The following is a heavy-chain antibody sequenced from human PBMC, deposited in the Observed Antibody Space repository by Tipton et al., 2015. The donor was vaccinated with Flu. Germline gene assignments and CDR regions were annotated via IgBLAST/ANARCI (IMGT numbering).Heavy chain of an antibody. V-gene: IGHV4-61*01. J-gene: IGHJ3*02. CDR3: ARGRPREVVQYSNYELWYAFDI. CDR1: GGSVSSGSYY. CDR2: IYYSGST. D-gene: IGHD4-11*01. Sequence: TLSLTCTVSGGSVSSGSYYWSWIRQPPGKGLEWVGYIYYSGSTNYNPSLKSRVTISVDTSKNQFSLKVSSVTAADTAVYYCARGRPREVVQYSNYELWYAFDIWGQGTMVTVSS.